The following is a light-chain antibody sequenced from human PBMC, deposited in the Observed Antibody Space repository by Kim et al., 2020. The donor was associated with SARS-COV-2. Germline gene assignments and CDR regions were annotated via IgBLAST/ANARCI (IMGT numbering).Light chain of an antibody. V-gene: IGLV2-14*04. Sequence: GQSITISCTGTSSGVGGYNYVSWYQQHPGKAPKVMIYDVRKRPSGVSNRFSGSKSGNTASLTISGLQAEDEADYYCSSYTSSSTYVFGTGTKVTVL. J-gene: IGLJ1*01. CDR1: SSGVGGYNY. CDR2: DVR. CDR3: SSYTSSSTYV.